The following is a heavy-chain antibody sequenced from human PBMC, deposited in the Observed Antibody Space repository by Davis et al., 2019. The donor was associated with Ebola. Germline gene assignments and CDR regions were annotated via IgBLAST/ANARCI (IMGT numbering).Heavy chain of an antibody. V-gene: IGHV1-18*01. Sequence: AASVKVSCKASGYTFTSYGISWVRQAPGQGLEWMGWISAYNGNTNHAQKLQGRVTMTTDTSTSTAYMELRSLRSDDTAVYYCARDQASSGSYYEVYYYGMDVWGKGTTVTVSS. J-gene: IGHJ6*04. CDR1: GYTFTSYG. CDR2: ISAYNGNT. CDR3: ARDQASSGSYYEVYYYGMDV. D-gene: IGHD1-26*01.